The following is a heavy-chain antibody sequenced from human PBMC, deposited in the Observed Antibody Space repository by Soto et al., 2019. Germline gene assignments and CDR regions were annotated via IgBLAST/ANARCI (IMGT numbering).Heavy chain of an antibody. CDR1: GGSFSGYY. D-gene: IGHD2-8*01. CDR2: INHSGST. J-gene: IGHJ6*02. Sequence: QVQLQQWGAGLLKPSETLSLTCAVCGGSFSGYYWSWIRQPPGKGLEWIGEINHSGSTNYNPSLKSRVTISVDTSKNQFSLKLSSVTAADTAVYYCARGRHKWSGMDVWGQGTTVTVSS. CDR3: ARGRHKWSGMDV. V-gene: IGHV4-34*01.